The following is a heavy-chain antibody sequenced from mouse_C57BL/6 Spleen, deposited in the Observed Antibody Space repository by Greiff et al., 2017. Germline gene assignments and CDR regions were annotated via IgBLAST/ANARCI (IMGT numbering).Heavy chain of an antibody. Sequence: VQLQQSGPGLVQPSQSLSITCTVSGFSLTSYGVHWVRQSPGKGLEWLGVIWRGGSTDYNAAFMSRLSITKDNSKSQVFFKMNSLQADDTAIYDCAKNWDYYGSSLGAMDYWGQGTSVTVSS. J-gene: IGHJ4*01. CDR2: IWRGGST. CDR3: AKNWDYYGSSLGAMDY. CDR1: GFSLTSYG. D-gene: IGHD1-1*01. V-gene: IGHV2-5*01.